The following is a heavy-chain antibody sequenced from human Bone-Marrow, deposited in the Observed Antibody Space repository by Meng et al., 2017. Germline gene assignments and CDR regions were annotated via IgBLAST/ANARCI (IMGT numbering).Heavy chain of an antibody. V-gene: IGHV1-2*07. CDR2: ISPNNGHT. Sequence: ASVKVSCKASGYNFMGQWLYWVRQTPGQGLEWIGWISPNNGHTKYAPKFLGRVTVTRNTSTSTVYLEMSGLTYDDTAKYFCTGREGRWGQGTLVTVSS. J-gene: IGHJ4*02. D-gene: IGHD1-26*01. CDR1: GYNFMGQW. CDR3: TGREGR.